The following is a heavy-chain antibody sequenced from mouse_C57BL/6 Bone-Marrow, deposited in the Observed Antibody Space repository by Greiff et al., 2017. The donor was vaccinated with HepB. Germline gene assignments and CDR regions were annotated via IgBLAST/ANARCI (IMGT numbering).Heavy chain of an antibody. CDR3: ARAPYYAMDY. J-gene: IGHJ4*01. V-gene: IGHV5-17*01. CDR2: ISSGSSTI. CDR1: GFTFSDYG. Sequence: EVHLVESGGGLVKPGGSLKLSCAASGFTFSDYGMHWVRQAPEKGLEWVAYISSGSSTIYYADTVKGRFTISRDNAKNTLFLQMTVLRSEDTAMYYCARAPYYAMDYWGQGTSVTVSS.